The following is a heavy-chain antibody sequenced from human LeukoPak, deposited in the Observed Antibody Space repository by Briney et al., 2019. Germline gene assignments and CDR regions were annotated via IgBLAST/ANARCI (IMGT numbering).Heavy chain of an antibody. CDR3: AKEGRSLQTY. CDR1: GFSFSSQA. D-gene: IGHD5-24*01. Sequence: GGSLRLSCAASGFSFSSQAMSWVRLAPGKGLEWVANIKEDGTETYYVDSVKGRFTISRDNAKNSLYLQMNSLRVEDTAVYYCAKEGRSLQTYWGQGTLVTVSS. CDR2: IKEDGTET. J-gene: IGHJ4*02. V-gene: IGHV3-7*03.